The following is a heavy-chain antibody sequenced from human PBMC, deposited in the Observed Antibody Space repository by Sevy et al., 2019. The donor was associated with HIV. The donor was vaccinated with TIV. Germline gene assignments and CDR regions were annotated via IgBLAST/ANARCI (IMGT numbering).Heavy chain of an antibody. CDR3: ARAVGPGIAVAGTIGSYYYYGMDV. CDR2: IIPIFGTA. J-gene: IGHJ6*02. Sequence: ASVKVSCKASGGTFSSYAISWVRQAPGQGLEWMGGIIPIFGTANYAQKFQGRVTITADESTSAAYMELSSLRSEDTAVYYCARAVGPGIAVAGTIGSYYYYGMDVWGQGTTVTVSS. D-gene: IGHD6-19*01. V-gene: IGHV1-69*13. CDR1: GGTFSSYA.